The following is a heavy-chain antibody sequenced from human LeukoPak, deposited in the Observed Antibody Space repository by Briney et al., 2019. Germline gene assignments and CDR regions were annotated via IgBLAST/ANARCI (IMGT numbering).Heavy chain of an antibody. V-gene: IGHV4-4*07. CDR2: IHASGTT. J-gene: IGHJ4*02. CDR3: ARDGADVCGRAFDY. D-gene: IGHD2-21*01. CDR1: GGSISSYF. Sequence: PSETLSLTCNVSGGSISSYFWTWIRQPAGKGLEWIGRIHASGTTNYNSSLKSRVSMSVDTSKNQFSLKLTSVTAADTAVYFCARDGADVCGRAFDYWGQGTLVSVSS.